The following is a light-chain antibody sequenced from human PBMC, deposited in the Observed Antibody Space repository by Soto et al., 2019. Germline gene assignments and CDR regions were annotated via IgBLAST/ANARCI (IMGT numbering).Light chain of an antibody. Sequence: EIGLPQSPAPLFLSQGKKPTLSCRASQSVSSYLAWYQQKRGQAPRLLISGASSRATGIPDRFSGSGSGTDFTLTISRLEPEDFAVDYCQQYGSSPGTFGGGTKADIK. CDR1: QSVSSY. CDR2: GAS. J-gene: IGKJ4*01. V-gene: IGKV3-20*01. CDR3: QQYGSSPGT.